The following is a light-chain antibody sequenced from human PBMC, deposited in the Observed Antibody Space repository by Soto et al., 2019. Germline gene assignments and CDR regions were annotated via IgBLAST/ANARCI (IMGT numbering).Light chain of an antibody. CDR3: QQYGSSGT. CDR1: QSVSNNY. Sequence: ETELTQSPRALSMSPGERATLSCRASQSVSNNYLAWYQQKPGQAPRLLIYGASNRATGIPDRFSGSGSGTDFTLTISRLEPEDFAVYYCQQYGSSGTFGQGTKVDIK. J-gene: IGKJ1*01. V-gene: IGKV3-20*01. CDR2: GAS.